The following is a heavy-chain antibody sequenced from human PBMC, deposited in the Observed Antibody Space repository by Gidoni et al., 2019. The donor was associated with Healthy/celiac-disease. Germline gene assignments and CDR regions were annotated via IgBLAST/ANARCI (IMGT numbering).Heavy chain of an antibody. Sequence: QVQLVESGGGVVQPGGSLRLSCAASGLTFSSSAMHWVRQAPGKGLEWVAVISYDGSNKYYADSVKGRFTISRDNSKNTLYLQMNSLRAEDTAVYYCARDPPLLNDRHYYYYYYGMDVWGQGTTVTVSS. CDR2: ISYDGSNK. V-gene: IGHV3-30-3*01. D-gene: IGHD3-9*01. CDR3: ARDPPLLNDRHYYYYYYGMDV. CDR1: GLTFSSSA. J-gene: IGHJ6*02.